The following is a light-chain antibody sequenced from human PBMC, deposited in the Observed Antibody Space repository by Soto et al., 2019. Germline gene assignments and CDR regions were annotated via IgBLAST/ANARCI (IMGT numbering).Light chain of an antibody. CDR1: QSVTGNY. J-gene: IGKJ1*01. Sequence: EVLLTQSPGTLSLSPGERATLSCGASQSVTGNYLAWYQQKPGQAPRLLIFGASTRATGIPDRFSGSGSGTVFTLTISVLEPEDFAVYYCQHYYTSYTTFGQGTKVEIK. V-gene: IGKV3-20*01. CDR2: GAS. CDR3: QHYYTSYTT.